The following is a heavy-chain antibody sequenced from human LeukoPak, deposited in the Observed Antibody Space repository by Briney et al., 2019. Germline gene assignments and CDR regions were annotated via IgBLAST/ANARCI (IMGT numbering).Heavy chain of an antibody. V-gene: IGHV3-30-3*01. CDR1: GFTFSSYV. CDR2: ISYDGSNK. J-gene: IGHJ3*02. CDR3: ASRDGYNFHAFDI. D-gene: IGHD5-24*01. Sequence: PGGSLRLSCAASGFTFSSYVMHWVRQAPGKGLEWVAVISYDGSNKYYADSVKGRFTISRDNSKNTLYLQMNSLRAEDTAVYYCASRDGYNFHAFDIWGQGTMVTVSS.